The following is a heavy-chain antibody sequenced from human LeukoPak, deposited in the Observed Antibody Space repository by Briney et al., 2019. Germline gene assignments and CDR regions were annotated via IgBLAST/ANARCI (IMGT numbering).Heavy chain of an antibody. J-gene: IGHJ6*02. Sequence: SETLSLTCTVSGDSISSSSFYWGWIRQPPGKGLEWIGSIYYSGSTYYNPSLKSRVTISVDTSKNQFSLKLSSVTAADTAVYYCASRYYYDSSGYYRYYYYGMDVWGQGTTVTVSS. CDR2: IYYSGST. CDR1: GDSISSSSFY. D-gene: IGHD3-22*01. CDR3: ASRYYYDSSGYYRYYYYGMDV. V-gene: IGHV4-39*07.